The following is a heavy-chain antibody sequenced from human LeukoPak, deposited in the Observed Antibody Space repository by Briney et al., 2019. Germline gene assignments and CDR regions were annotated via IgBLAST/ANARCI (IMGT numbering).Heavy chain of an antibody. V-gene: IGHV1-18*01. CDR3: ARGSSDLPTPTNYFDY. D-gene: IGHD3-10*01. J-gene: IGHJ4*02. Sequence: YNGNTNYAQKLQGRVTMTTDTSTSTAYMELRSLRSDDTAVYYCARGSSDLPTPTNYFDYWGQGTLVTVSS. CDR2: YNGNT.